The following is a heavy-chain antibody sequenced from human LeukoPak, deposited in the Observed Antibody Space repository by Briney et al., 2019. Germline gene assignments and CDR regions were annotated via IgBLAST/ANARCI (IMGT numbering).Heavy chain of an antibody. CDR3: ASLILGYCSGGSCYDYYYYYYGMDV. D-gene: IGHD2-15*01. V-gene: IGHV4-34*01. Sequence: PSETLSLTCAVYGGSFSGYYWSWIRQPPGKGLEWIGEINHSGSTNYNPSLKSRVTISVDTSKNQFSLKLSSVTAADTAVYYCASLILGYCSGGSCYDYYYYYYGMDVWGQGTTVTVSS. CDR1: GGSFSGYY. J-gene: IGHJ6*02. CDR2: INHSGST.